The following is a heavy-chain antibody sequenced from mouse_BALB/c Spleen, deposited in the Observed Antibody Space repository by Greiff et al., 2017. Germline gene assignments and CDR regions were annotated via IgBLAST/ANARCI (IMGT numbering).Heavy chain of an antibody. V-gene: IGHV1-80*01. CDR3: ARDHMDY. CDR1: GYAFSSYW. CDR2: IYPGDGDT. J-gene: IGHJ4*01. Sequence: VKVVESGAELVRPGSSVKISCKASGYAFSSYWMNWVKQRPGQGLEWIGQIYPGDGDTNYNGKFKGKATLTADKSSSTAYMQLSSLTSEDSAVYFCARDHMDYWGQGTSVTVSS.